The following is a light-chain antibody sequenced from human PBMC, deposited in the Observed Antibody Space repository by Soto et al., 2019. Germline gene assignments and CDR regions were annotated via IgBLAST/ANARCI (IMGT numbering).Light chain of an antibody. Sequence: QSALTQPASVSGSPGQSITISCTGTGSDVGGYDYVSWYQQHPGKAPKVLIYEVSHRPSGVSDRFSGSKSGNTASLTISGLQAEDEADYYCSSYTGTSALVLFGGGTKLTVL. CDR1: GSDVGGYDY. CDR2: EVS. V-gene: IGLV2-14*01. CDR3: SSYTGTSALVL. J-gene: IGLJ2*01.